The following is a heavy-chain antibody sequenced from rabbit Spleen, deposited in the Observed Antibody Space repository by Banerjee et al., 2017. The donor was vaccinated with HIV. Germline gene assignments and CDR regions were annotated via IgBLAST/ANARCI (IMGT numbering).Heavy chain of an antibody. D-gene: IGHD2-1*01. J-gene: IGHJ4*01. CDR1: GFSFSSSDY. Sequence: QSLEESGGGLVQPEGSLALTCKASGFSFSSSDYICWVRQAPGKGLEWIGYIDLVFDTTYYASWVNGRLTISSHNAQNTLYLQLNSLTAADTATYFCVRDLGYDDYSEKGYFNLWGPGTLVTVS. CDR2: IDLVFDTT. CDR3: VRDLGYDDYSEKGYFNL. V-gene: IGHV1S7*01.